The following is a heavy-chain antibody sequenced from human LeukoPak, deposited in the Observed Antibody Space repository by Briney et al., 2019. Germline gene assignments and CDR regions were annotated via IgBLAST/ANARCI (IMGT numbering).Heavy chain of an antibody. CDR2: IYYSGST. CDR1: GGSISSYY. D-gene: IGHD6-19*01. V-gene: IGHV4-59*08. CDR3: ARTVEQWHDY. Sequence: PSETLSLTCTVSGGSISSYYWSWIRQPPGKGLEWIGYIYYSGSTNYNPSLKSRVTISVDTSKNQFSLKLSSVTAADTAVYYCARTVEQWHDYWGQGTLVTVSS. J-gene: IGHJ4*02.